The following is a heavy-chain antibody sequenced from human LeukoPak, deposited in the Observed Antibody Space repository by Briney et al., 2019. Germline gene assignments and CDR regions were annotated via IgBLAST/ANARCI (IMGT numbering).Heavy chain of an antibody. J-gene: IGHJ3*02. D-gene: IGHD4-17*01. Sequence: GGSLRLSCAASGIIFSSYAMTWLRQAPGKGLEWVSSVSGNGDRTQYADSGKGRFTISRDNSKNTLYLQMNSLRAEDTAVYYCAKDPNGDYVGAFDTWGQGTLVTVSS. CDR1: GIIFSSYA. V-gene: IGHV3-23*01. CDR3: AKDPNGDYVGAFDT. CDR2: VSGNGDRT.